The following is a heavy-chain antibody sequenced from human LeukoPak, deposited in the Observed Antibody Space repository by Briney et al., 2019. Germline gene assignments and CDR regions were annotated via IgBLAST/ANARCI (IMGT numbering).Heavy chain of an antibody. D-gene: IGHD6-13*01. Sequence: GGSLRLSCAASGFTFSDYYMSWVRQAPGKGLEWVSAISGSGGSTYYADSVKGRFTISRDNSKNTLYLQMNSLRAEDTAVYYCARDAARAFDIWGQGTMVTVSS. J-gene: IGHJ3*02. CDR3: ARDAARAFDI. CDR2: ISGSGGST. CDR1: GFTFSDYY. V-gene: IGHV3-23*01.